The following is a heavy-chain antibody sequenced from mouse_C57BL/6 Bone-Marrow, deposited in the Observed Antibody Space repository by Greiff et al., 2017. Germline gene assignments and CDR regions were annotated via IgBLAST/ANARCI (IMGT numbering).Heavy chain of an antibody. D-gene: IGHD1-1*01. CDR3: ARSSIYYYGSSYYYAMDY. V-gene: IGHV1-26*01. CDR1: GYTFTDYY. CDR2: LNPNNGGT. Sequence: EVQLQQSGPELVKPGASVKISCKASGYTFTDYYMNWVKQSHGKSLEWIGDLNPNNGGTSYNQKFKGKATLTVDKSSSTAYMELRSLTSEDSAVYYCARSSIYYYGSSYYYAMDYWGQGTSVTVSS. J-gene: IGHJ4*01.